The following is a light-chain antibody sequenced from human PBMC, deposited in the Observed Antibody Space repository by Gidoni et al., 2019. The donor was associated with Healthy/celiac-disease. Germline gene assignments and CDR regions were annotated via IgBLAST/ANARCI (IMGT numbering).Light chain of an antibody. CDR1: QDISNY. Sequence: DIQMTQSPSSLSASVGDRVTITCQASQDISNYLNWYQQKPGKAPKLLIYDASNLETGVPSRFSGSGSGTDFTFTISSLQPEDIATYYCQQYDNLRGAYTFGGGTKVEIK. CDR2: DAS. J-gene: IGKJ4*01. V-gene: IGKV1-33*01. CDR3: QQYDNLRGAYT.